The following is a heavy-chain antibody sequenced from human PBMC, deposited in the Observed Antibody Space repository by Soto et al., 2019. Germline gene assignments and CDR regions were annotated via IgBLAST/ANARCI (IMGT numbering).Heavy chain of an antibody. CDR3: ARGSGFTVVTPDWYFDL. D-gene: IGHD2-21*02. J-gene: IGHJ2*01. Sequence: QVQLVQSGAEVKKPGASVKVSCKASGYTFTSYGISWVRQAPGQGLEWMGWISAYNGNKNYAQKLQGRVTMTTDTSTSTAYMGLRSMRSDDTAVYYCARGSGFTVVTPDWYFDLWGRGTLVTVSS. CDR1: GYTFTSYG. V-gene: IGHV1-18*01. CDR2: ISAYNGNK.